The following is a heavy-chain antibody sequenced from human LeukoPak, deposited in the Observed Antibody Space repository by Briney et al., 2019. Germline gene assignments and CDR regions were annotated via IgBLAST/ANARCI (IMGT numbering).Heavy chain of an antibody. J-gene: IGHJ4*02. V-gene: IGHV3-30*18. CDR3: AKDRGSDGYNSLDS. D-gene: IGHD5-24*01. Sequence: PGRSLRLSCAASGFSFSSYAMYWVRQAPGEGLEWVAVISHDGGITYYADSVVGRFTISRDNSKNALHLQMNSLRADDTAVFCCAKDRGSDGYNSLDSWGQGTLVTVSS. CDR2: ISHDGGIT. CDR1: GFSFSSYA.